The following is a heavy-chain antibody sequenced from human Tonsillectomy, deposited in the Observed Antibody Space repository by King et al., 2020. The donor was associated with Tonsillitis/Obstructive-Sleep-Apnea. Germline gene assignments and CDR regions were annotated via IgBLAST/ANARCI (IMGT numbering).Heavy chain of an antibody. CDR1: GGSISSYY. J-gene: IGHJ3*02. V-gene: IGHV4-59*01. CDR3: AREALDAFDI. Sequence: QLQESGPGLVKPSETLSLTCTVSGGSISSYYWSWLRQPPGKGLEWIGYIYHTGSTNHNPSLKSRVTVSVDTSKNQFSLKLSSVTAADTAVYYCAREALDAFDIWGLGTMVTVSS. CDR2: IYHTGST.